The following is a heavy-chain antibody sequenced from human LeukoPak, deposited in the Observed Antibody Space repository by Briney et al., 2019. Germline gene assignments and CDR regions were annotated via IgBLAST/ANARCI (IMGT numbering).Heavy chain of an antibody. Sequence: GGSLRLSCAASGFTVSSNYMIWVRQAPGKGLEWVSVIYSGGSTYYADSVKGRFTISRDNSKNTLYLQMNSLRAEDTAVYYCARRPSEYYYYGMDVWGQGTTVTVSS. CDR1: GFTVSSNY. V-gene: IGHV3-66*01. CDR2: IYSGGST. J-gene: IGHJ6*02. CDR3: ARRPSEYYYYGMDV.